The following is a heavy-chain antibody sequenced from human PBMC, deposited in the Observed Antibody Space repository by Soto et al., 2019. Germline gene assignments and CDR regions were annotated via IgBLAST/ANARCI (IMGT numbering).Heavy chain of an antibody. V-gene: IGHV4-4*02. CDR1: GGSIDTPNW. J-gene: IGHJ4*02. CDR3: AREGFDHRTDS. Sequence: QVQLQESGPGLVKPSETLSLTCAVSGGSIDTPNWWSWYRRPPGKGLEWRGEMYASGSSNRTPSLNSRVTISLDTSNNHFSLKLTSLTAADTAIYYCAREGFDHRTDSWGQGIPVTVSS. CDR2: MYASGSS.